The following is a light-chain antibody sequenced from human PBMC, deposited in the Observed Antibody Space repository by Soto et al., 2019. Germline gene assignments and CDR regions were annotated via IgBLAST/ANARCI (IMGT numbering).Light chain of an antibody. CDR2: DAS. CDR1: QDIITY. J-gene: IGKJ1*01. CDR3: QQYHSFPPT. Sequence: VIWMTQSPSLLTASVGDRVTISCRVSQDIITYLAWYRQKPGKAPDLLIFDASSLENGVPSRFSGSGSGTDFTLTISRLQSEDFATYSCQQYHSFPPTFGQGTKVEVE. V-gene: IGKV1D-8*01.